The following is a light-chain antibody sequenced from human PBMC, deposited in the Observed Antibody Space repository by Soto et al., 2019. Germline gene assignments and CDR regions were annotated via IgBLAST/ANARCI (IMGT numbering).Light chain of an antibody. CDR3: MQGTYRRT. J-gene: IGKJ1*01. V-gene: IGKV2-30*02. Sequence: DIVMTQSPLSLPVTLGQPASISCRSSQSLVHSDGNTYLNWSQQRPGQSPRRLIFRVSNRDSGVPDRFSGSGSGTDFTLKISRVEAEDVGVYYCMQGTYRRTFGQATKVEIK. CDR1: QSLVHSDGNTY. CDR2: RVS.